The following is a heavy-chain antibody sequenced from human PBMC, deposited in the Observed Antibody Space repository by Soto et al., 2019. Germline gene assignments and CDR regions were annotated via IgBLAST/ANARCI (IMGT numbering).Heavy chain of an antibody. CDR1: GYSFSSYG. V-gene: IGHV1-18*01. J-gene: IGHJ6*02. CDR2: VSPYNDDT. D-gene: IGHD3-22*01. Sequence: QAQLVQSGAEVMKPGASVKVSCKASGYSFSSYGINWVRQAPGQGLEWLGWVSPYNDDTKYTQKLQGRVTMTTDKSTRTAYMVLRSLRSDDTAVYFCARGGYYDSSGSRNYHYYGMDVWGQGTTVAVS. CDR3: ARGGYYDSSGSRNYHYYGMDV.